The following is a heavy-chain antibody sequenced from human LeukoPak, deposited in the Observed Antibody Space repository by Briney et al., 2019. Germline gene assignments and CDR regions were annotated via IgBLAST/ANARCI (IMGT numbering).Heavy chain of an antibody. CDR3: ARLLRDAFDI. J-gene: IGHJ3*02. CDR2: IYYSGNT. V-gene: IGHV4-59*01. Sequence: SETLSLTCTVSGGSISSYYWSWIRQPPGKGLEWIGYIYYSGNTNYNPSLKSRVTISVDASKNQFSLKLSSVTAADTAVYYCARLLRDAFDIWGQGTMVTVSS. CDR1: GGSISSYY.